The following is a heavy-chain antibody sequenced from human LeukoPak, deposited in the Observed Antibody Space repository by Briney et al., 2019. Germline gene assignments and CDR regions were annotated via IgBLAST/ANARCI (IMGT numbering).Heavy chain of an antibody. J-gene: IGHJ4*02. D-gene: IGHD3-22*01. CDR3: TSRGWIVGLVDY. CDR1: GASISSSSYY. CDR2: IYYSGTT. V-gene: IGHV4-39*01. Sequence: SETLSLTCSVSGASISSSSYYWGWIRQPPGKGLEWIASIYYSGTTYYNPSLKSRVTISADTSKIQFSLKLSSVTAADTAVYYCTSRGWIVGLVDYWGQGTLVTVSS.